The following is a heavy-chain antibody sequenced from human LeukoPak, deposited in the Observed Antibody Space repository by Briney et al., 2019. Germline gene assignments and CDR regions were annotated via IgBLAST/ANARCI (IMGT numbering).Heavy chain of an antibody. CDR1: GGSISNYY. J-gene: IGHJ6*02. CDR3: ARQARDYYDSNGHKQYSYGMDV. V-gene: IGHV4-59*08. Sequence: SETLSLTCTVSGGSISNYYWSWIRQPPGKGLEWIGCVYYSGSTSYNPSLKSRVTISADTSKKQFSLKLSSVTAADTAVYYCARQARDYYDSNGHKQYSYGMDVWGQGTTVTVSS. CDR2: VYYSGST. D-gene: IGHD3-22*01.